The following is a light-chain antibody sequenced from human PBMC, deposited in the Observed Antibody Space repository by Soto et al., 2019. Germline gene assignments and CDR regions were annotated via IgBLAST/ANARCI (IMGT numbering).Light chain of an antibody. CDR3: QQYGNSPRT. V-gene: IGKV3-20*01. CDR2: GVS. Sequence: EIVLTQSPGPLSLSPGQRATLSCRASQSISSSYLAWYQQKPGQAPRLLMYGVSSRATGIPDRFSGSGSGTDFTLTISKLEPEDFAVYYCQQYGNSPRTFGQGTKVEIK. CDR1: QSISSSY. J-gene: IGKJ1*01.